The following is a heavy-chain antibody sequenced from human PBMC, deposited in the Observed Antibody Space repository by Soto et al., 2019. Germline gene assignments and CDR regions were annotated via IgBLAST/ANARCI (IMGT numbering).Heavy chain of an antibody. CDR3: AASIPIFGVVPF. CDR1: GGSVSRVSYY. V-gene: IGHV4-61*01. Sequence: SETLSLTCNVSGGSVSRVSYYWSWIRQSPGKGLEWIGYVYYSGSTNYNPSLKSRVTISVDTSKHQFSLKLRPVTAADTAVYYCAASIPIFGVVPFWGQGTLVPVSP. J-gene: IGHJ4*02. CDR2: VYYSGST. D-gene: IGHD3-3*01.